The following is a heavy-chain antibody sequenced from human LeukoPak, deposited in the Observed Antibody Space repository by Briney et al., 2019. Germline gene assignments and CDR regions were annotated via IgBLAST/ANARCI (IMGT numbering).Heavy chain of an antibody. Sequence: GGSLRLSCAASGFTFSNYEMNWVRQAPGKGLEWVSYISSSGSSIYYADSVKGRFTISRDNANNSLSLQMNSLRAEDTAVYYCARVWNYYGSGSDQSTYGFDIWGQGTMVTVSS. J-gene: IGHJ3*02. D-gene: IGHD3-10*01. CDR3: ARVWNYYGSGSDQSTYGFDI. CDR1: GFTFSNYE. CDR2: ISSSGSSI. V-gene: IGHV3-48*03.